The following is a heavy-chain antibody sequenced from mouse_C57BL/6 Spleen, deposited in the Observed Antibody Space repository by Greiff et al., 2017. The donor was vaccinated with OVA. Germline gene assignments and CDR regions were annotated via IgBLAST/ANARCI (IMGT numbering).Heavy chain of an antibody. CDR1: GYAFSSSW. J-gene: IGHJ4*01. V-gene: IGHV1-82*01. Sequence: QVQLQQSGPELVKPGASVKISCKASGYAFSSSWMNWVKQRPGKGLEWIGRIYPGDGDTNYNGKFKGKATLTADKSSSTAYMQLSSLTSDDSAVYFCARQIYYGNIYYAMDYWGQGTSVTVSS. CDR2: IYPGDGDT. CDR3: ARQIYYGNIYYAMDY. D-gene: IGHD2-1*01.